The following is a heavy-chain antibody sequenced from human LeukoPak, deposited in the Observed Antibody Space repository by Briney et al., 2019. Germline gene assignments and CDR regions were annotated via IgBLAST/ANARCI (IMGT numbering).Heavy chain of an antibody. Sequence: GRSLRLSRVGSGFTFGSNGMHWVRQAPGKGLEWVAVIYYDGSEQYYADSVKGRFTISRDNSKNTLYLQMNSLRVEDTATYHCARWGAGRTADYWGQGTQVTVSS. J-gene: IGHJ4*02. D-gene: IGHD1-26*01. CDR2: IYYDGSEQ. V-gene: IGHV3-33*01. CDR3: ARWGAGRTADY. CDR1: GFTFGSNG.